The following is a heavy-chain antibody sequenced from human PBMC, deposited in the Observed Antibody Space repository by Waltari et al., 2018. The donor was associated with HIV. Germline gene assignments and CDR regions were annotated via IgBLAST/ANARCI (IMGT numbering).Heavy chain of an antibody. Sequence: QVQLVESGGGAVQPGGSLTLSCAASGFSFRSYAMQWVRQSPGKGRGWVAFLRDDGSAECYSESVKGRFTISRDNFKNTLYLQMNSLRVEDTAVYYCAKAPNVIQPSYYYYGMDVWGQGTTVTVPS. V-gene: IGHV3-30*02. CDR1: GFSFRSYA. CDR2: LRDDGSAE. CDR3: AKAPNVIQPSYYYYGMDV. J-gene: IGHJ6*02.